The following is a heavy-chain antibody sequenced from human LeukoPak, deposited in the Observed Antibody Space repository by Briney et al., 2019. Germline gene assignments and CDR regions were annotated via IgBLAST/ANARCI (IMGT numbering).Heavy chain of an antibody. D-gene: IGHD3-10*01. CDR3: AKASSGSHFDY. CDR2: IKQDGSEK. Sequence: QPGGSLRLSCAASGFTFNTYSMNWVRQAPGKGLEWVANIKQDGSEKYYVDSVKGRFTISRDNAKNSLYLQMNSLRAEDMALYYCAKASSGSHFDYWGQGTLVTVSS. J-gene: IGHJ4*02. V-gene: IGHV3-7*03. CDR1: GFTFNTYS.